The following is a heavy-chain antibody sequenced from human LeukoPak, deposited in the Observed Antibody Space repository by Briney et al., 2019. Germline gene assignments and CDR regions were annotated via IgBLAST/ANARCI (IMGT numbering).Heavy chain of an antibody. D-gene: IGHD3-3*01. V-gene: IGHV1-2*02. CDR3: ARAKGATIFGVVIALSY. CDR1: GYTFTSYG. CDR2: INPNSGGT. Sequence: VASVKVSCKASGYTFTSYGISWVRQAPGQGLEWMGWINPNSGGTNYAQKFQGRVTMTRDTSISTAHMELSRLRSDDTAVYYCARAKGATIFGVVIALSYWGQGTLVTVSS. J-gene: IGHJ4*02.